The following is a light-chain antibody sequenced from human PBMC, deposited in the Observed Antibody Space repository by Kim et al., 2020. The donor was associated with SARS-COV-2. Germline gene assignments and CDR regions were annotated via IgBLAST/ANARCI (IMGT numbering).Light chain of an antibody. CDR2: GAS. Sequence: LSPGEGATLSCRASQSVSSSYLAWYQQRPGQAPRLLIYGASSRATGIPDRFSGSGSGTDFTLTISRLEPEDFAVYYCQQYGSSRTFGQGTKLEI. V-gene: IGKV3-20*01. CDR3: QQYGSSRT. CDR1: QSVSSSY. J-gene: IGKJ2*01.